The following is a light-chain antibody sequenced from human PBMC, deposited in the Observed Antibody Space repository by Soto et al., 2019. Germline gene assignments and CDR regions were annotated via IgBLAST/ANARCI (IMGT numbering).Light chain of an antibody. Sequence: LTLSPGVLALSSGERASLSCGASQSMSSSFLDWYQQKPGQAPRLLIYGAHSRATGIPDRCCGSGGVTDFSLTISRLETVDFAVYYSQQYSSAPRTFGQGTKWES. CDR3: QQYSSAPRT. V-gene: IGKV3-20*01. CDR1: QSMSSSF. CDR2: GAH. J-gene: IGKJ1*01.